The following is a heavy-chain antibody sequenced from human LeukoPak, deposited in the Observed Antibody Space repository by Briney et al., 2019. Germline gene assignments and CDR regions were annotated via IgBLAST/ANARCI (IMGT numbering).Heavy chain of an antibody. Sequence: GGSLRLSCAASGFTFSSYSMNWVRQAPGKGLEWVSSISSSSSYIYYAGSVKGRLTISRDNARNSLYLQMNSLRAEDTAVYYCARDGLAAATLHWCFDLWGRGTLVTVSS. CDR3: ARDGLAAATLHWCFDL. V-gene: IGHV3-21*01. CDR2: ISSSSSYI. CDR1: GFTFSSYS. D-gene: IGHD6-25*01. J-gene: IGHJ2*01.